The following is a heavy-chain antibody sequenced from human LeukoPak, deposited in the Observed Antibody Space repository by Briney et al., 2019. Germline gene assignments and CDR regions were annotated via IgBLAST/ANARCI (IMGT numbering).Heavy chain of an antibody. CDR2: IWYDGSIK. Sequence: GGSLRLSCAASGFTFSNYGMHWVRQATGKGLEWVAVIWYDGSIKYYADSVKGRFSISRDNSKNTLYLQMNSLRAEDTAVYYCARYCSGGTCKLGYYYYGMDVWGQGTTVAVSS. CDR1: GFTFSNYG. D-gene: IGHD2-15*01. CDR3: ARYCSGGTCKLGYYYYGMDV. V-gene: IGHV3-33*01. J-gene: IGHJ6*02.